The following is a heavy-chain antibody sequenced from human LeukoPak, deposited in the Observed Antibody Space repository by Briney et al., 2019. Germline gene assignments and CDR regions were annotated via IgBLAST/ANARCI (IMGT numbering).Heavy chain of an antibody. D-gene: IGHD5-18*01. CDR1: GFTFSSYW. Sequence: GGSLRLSCAASGFTFSSYWMSWVRQAPGKGLEWVANIKQDGSEKYYVDSVKGRFTISRDNAKNSLYLQMNSLRAEDTAAYYCARTIQLRGYSYVAGYYYYYYMDVWGKGTTVTVSS. CDR3: ARTIQLRGYSYVAGYYYYYYMDV. V-gene: IGHV3-7*03. CDR2: IKQDGSEK. J-gene: IGHJ6*03.